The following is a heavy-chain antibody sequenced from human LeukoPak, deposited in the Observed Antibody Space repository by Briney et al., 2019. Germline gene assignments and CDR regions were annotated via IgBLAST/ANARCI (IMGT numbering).Heavy chain of an antibody. J-gene: IGHJ3*02. CDR2: IYTSGST. CDR3: ARGGYCGGDCLLGDDAFDI. CDR1: GGSISSYY. Sequence: SETLSLTCTVSGGSISSYYWSWIRQPAGKGLEWIGRIYTSGSTNYNPSLKSRVTMSVDTYKSQFSLKLSSVTAADTAVYYCARGGYCGGDCLLGDDAFDIWGQGTMVTVSS. V-gene: IGHV4-4*07. D-gene: IGHD2-21*01.